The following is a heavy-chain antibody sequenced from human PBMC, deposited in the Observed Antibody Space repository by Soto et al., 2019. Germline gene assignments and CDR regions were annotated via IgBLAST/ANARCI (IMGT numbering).Heavy chain of an antibody. CDR1: GYTFTGYG. D-gene: IGHD4-17*01. CDR3: ARPLGGYGDYALPLNY. V-gene: IGHV1-18*04. Sequence: QVQLVQSGAEVKRPGASVKVSCKASGYTFTGYGIAWVRQAPGQGLEWMGWISAYNGNTLQTQKFQDRLTMTPDTSANTAYMELRSLRSDDTAVYYCARPLGGYGDYALPLNYWGQGTLVSVSS. CDR2: ISAYNGNT. J-gene: IGHJ4*02.